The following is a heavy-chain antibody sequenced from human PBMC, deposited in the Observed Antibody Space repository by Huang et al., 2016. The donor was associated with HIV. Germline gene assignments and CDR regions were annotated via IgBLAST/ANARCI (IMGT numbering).Heavy chain of an antibody. CDR3: TREYTVAGAFDI. CDR2: ISKDGTTK. Sequence: QGQLVESGGGVVRPGRSLRLSCAASGFSFSNYAMQWVRKAPGKRLEWVTFISKDGTTKYYANSGKGRFTISRDNFKNTLYLQMNRLRGDDTAVYYCTREYTVAGAFDIWGQGTMVTVSS. CDR1: GFSFSNYA. D-gene: IGHD5-12*01. J-gene: IGHJ3*02. V-gene: IGHV3-30*01.